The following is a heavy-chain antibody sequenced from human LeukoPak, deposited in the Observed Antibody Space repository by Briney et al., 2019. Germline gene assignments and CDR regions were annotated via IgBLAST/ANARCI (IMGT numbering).Heavy chain of an antibody. CDR3: ARSPSIAARQHFDY. Sequence: SVKVSCKASGGTFSSYAISWVRQAPGQGLEWMGGIIPIFGTANYAQKFQGRVTITTDESTSTAYMELSSLRSEDTAVYYCARSPSIAARQHFDYWGQGTLVTVSS. CDR1: GGTFSSYA. V-gene: IGHV1-69*05. CDR2: IIPIFGTA. J-gene: IGHJ4*02. D-gene: IGHD6-6*01.